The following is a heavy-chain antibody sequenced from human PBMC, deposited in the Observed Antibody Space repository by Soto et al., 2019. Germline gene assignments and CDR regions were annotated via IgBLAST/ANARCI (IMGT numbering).Heavy chain of an antibody. J-gene: IGHJ5*02. D-gene: IGHD3-10*01. CDR1: VYTFTSYG. CDR3: ARYRGPTCFDP. V-gene: IGHV1-18*01. Sequence: ASVKVSCKAAVYTFTSYGSSWVRQAPGQGLEWMGWISAYNGNTNYAQKLQGRVTMTTDTSTSTAYMELRSLRSDDTAVYYCARYRGPTCFDPWGQGTLVTVSS. CDR2: ISAYNGNT.